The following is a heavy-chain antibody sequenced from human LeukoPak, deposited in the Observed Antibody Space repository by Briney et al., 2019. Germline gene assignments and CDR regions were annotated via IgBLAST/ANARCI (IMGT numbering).Heavy chain of an antibody. CDR2: ISGSDGST. V-gene: IGHV3-23*01. Sequence: GGTLRLSCAVSGFTFNTYGMTWVRQAPGKGLEWVSGISGSDGSTYHADSVKGRFTISRDNAKNSLYLQMNSLRAEDTAVYYCARRRDAFDIWGQGTMVTVSS. CDR1: GFTFNTYG. J-gene: IGHJ3*02. CDR3: ARRRDAFDI.